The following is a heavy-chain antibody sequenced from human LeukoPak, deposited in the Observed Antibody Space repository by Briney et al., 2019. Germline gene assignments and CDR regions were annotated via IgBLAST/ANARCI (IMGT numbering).Heavy chain of an antibody. CDR2: INPNSGGT. D-gene: IGHD4-17*01. Sequence: GASVKVSCKASGYTFTSYYMHWVRQAPGQGLEWMGWINPNSGGTNYAQKFQGRVTMTRDTSISTAYMELSRLRSDDTAVYYCARDDYGDYGMDVWGQGTTVIVSS. CDR3: ARDDYGDYGMDV. CDR1: GYTFTSYY. J-gene: IGHJ6*02. V-gene: IGHV1-2*02.